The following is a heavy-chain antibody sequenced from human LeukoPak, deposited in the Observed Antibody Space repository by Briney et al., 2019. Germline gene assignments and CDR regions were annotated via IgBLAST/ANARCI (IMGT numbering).Heavy chain of an antibody. Sequence: ASVKVSCKASGYTFTDYYIHWVRQAPGQGLEWMGWLNPNSGGTHYPQKFQGWVTMTRDTSISTAYMEMSRLTSDDTAVFYCARGGPYYDSSRANDLNYWGQGTLVTVSS. D-gene: IGHD3-22*01. CDR2: LNPNSGGT. J-gene: IGHJ4*02. CDR1: GYTFTDYY. CDR3: ARGGPYYDSSRANDLNY. V-gene: IGHV1-2*04.